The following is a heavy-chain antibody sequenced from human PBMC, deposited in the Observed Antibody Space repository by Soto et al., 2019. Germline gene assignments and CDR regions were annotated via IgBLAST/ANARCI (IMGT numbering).Heavy chain of an antibody. D-gene: IGHD1-20*01. V-gene: IGHV3-23*01. Sequence: PGGSLRLSCAASGFTFSSYGMHWVRQAPGKGLEWVSAISGSGGSTYYADSVKGRFTISRDNSKNTLYLQMNSLRAEDTAVYYCAKDPAPRITGKFDPWGQGTLVTVSS. CDR1: GFTFSSYG. CDR2: ISGSGGST. J-gene: IGHJ5*02. CDR3: AKDPAPRITGKFDP.